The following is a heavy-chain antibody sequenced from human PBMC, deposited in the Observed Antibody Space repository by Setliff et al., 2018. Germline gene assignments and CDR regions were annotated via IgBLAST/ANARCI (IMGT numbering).Heavy chain of an antibody. CDR2: ISPYNGDT. Sequence: ASVKVSCKASGYTFISYGISWVRRAPGQGLEWIGWISPYNGDTKLAQKLQGRVTMTTDTSTSTGYMELRSLISDDTAVYYCARSPPNRGVGQGRYMDVWGKGTTVTVSS. D-gene: IGHD3-10*01. CDR3: ARSPPNRGVGQGRYMDV. J-gene: IGHJ6*03. CDR1: GYTFISYG. V-gene: IGHV1-18*01.